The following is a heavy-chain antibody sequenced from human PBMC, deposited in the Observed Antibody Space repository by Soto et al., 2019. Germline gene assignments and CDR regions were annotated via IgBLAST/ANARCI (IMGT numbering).Heavy chain of an antibody. V-gene: IGHV3-21*01. CDR1: GFTFSSYT. CDR2: ITSISTYI. J-gene: IGHJ6*02. CDR3: ARDLGYSSSWKVYYYYGMDV. Sequence: GGSLRLSCAASGFTFSSYTMNWVRQAPGKGLEWVSSITSISTYIYYADSVKGRFTISRDNTKNSLYLQMNSLRAEDTAVYYCARDLGYSSSWKVYYYYGMDVWGQGTTVTVSS. D-gene: IGHD6-13*01.